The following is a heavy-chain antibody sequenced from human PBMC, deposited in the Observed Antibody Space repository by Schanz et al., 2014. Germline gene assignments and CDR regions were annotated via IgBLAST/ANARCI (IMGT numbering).Heavy chain of an antibody. D-gene: IGHD5-18*01. Sequence: QVQLVQSGAEVEKPGASVKVSCKASGYSFTPFPIHWVRQAPGQGLEWMGWITAYNGDTNYALKLQGRVTMTTDTSTGTAYMELRSLRSDDTALYYCTRGGYSYALSAFDIWGQGTMVTVSS. CDR1: GYSFTPFP. J-gene: IGHJ3*02. V-gene: IGHV1-18*01. CDR2: ITAYNGDT. CDR3: TRGGYSYALSAFDI.